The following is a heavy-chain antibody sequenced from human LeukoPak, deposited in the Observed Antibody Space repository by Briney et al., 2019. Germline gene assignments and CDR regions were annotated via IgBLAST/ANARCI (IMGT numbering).Heavy chain of an antibody. CDR1: GYTFTSFD. Sequence: ASVKVSCKASGYTFTSFDINWVRQATGQGLEWMGWMNPNSGNTGYAQKFQGRVTMTRNTSISTAYMELSSLRSEDTAVYYCARGLNRQQRLRLGFDSWGQGTLVTVSS. V-gene: IGHV1-8*01. CDR3: ARGLNRQQRLRLGFDS. J-gene: IGHJ5*01. D-gene: IGHD6-25*01. CDR2: MNPNSGNT.